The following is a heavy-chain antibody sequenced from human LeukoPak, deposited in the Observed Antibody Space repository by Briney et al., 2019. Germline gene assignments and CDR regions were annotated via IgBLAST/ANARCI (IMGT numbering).Heavy chain of an antibody. D-gene: IGHD2-8*01. J-gene: IGHJ4*02. CDR2: INRNGGST. V-gene: IGHV3-20*04. Sequence: GGSLRLSCEASGFTFDDYGMSWVRQPPGKGLEWVSGINRNGGSTDYADSVKGRFTISRDNAKNSHLLQMNSLRVEDTALYYCARGFRNGPFDCWGQGTLVTVSS. CDR1: GFTFDDYG. CDR3: ARGFRNGPFDC.